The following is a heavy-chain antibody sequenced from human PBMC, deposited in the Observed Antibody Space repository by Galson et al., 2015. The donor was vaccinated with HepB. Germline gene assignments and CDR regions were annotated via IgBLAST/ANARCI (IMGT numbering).Heavy chain of an antibody. CDR1: GGTFSSYA. V-gene: IGHV1-69*05. CDR3: ATTQMVATIRPAAFDI. D-gene: IGHD5-24*01. Sequence: SVKVSCKASGGTFSSYAISWVRQAPGQGLEWMGGIIPIFGTANYAQKLQGRVTMTTDTSTSTAYMELRSLRSDDTAVYCCATTQMVATIRPAAFDIWGQGTMVTVSS. CDR2: IIPIFGTA. J-gene: IGHJ3*02.